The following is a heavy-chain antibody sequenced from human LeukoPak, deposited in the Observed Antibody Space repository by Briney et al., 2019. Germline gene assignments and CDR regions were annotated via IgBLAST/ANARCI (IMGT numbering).Heavy chain of an antibody. Sequence: PSQTLSLTCTVSGGSISSGGYYWSWIRQHPGKGLEWIGYIHYSGSTYYSPSLKSRVTIPVDTSKNQFSLKLSSVTAADTAVYYCAGSRIGYSDSSGFFDSWGQGTLVTVSS. CDR2: IHYSGST. CDR3: AGSRIGYSDSSGFFDS. CDR1: GGSISSGGYY. J-gene: IGHJ4*02. D-gene: IGHD3-22*01. V-gene: IGHV4-31*03.